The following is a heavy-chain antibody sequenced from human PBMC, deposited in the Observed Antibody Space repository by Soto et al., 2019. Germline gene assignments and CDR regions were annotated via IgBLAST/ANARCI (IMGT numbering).Heavy chain of an antibody. J-gene: IGHJ4*02. Sequence: QVQLVQSGAEVKKPGASVKVSCKASGYTFTSYGISWARQAPGQGLEWMGWMSAYNGNTNYAQKLQGRVTMTRDTSTSTAYMDLRSLRSDDTAVYYCARDAPTIAAQDDYWGQGTLVTVSS. D-gene: IGHD6-13*01. CDR2: MSAYNGNT. CDR1: GYTFTSYG. CDR3: ARDAPTIAAQDDY. V-gene: IGHV1-18*01.